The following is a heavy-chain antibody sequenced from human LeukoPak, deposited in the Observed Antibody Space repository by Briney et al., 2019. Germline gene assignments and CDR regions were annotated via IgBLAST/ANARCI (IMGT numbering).Heavy chain of an antibody. Sequence: GASLQISCKGSGSIFTSYWIGWGRPLPGKGLEWMGIIYPGDSDTRYSPSFQGQVTISADKSISTAYLQWSSLKASDTAMYYCARHAIGYCSSTSCHLDAFDIWGQGTMVTVSS. CDR2: IYPGDSDT. V-gene: IGHV5-51*01. J-gene: IGHJ3*02. CDR1: GSIFTSYW. CDR3: ARHAIGYCSSTSCHLDAFDI. D-gene: IGHD2-2*01.